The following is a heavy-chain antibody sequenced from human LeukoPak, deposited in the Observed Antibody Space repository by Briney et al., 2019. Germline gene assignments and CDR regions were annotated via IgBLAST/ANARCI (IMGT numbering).Heavy chain of an antibody. CDR2: IIPIFGTA. V-gene: IGHV1-69*13. D-gene: IGHD3-22*01. Sequence: GASVKVSCKASGGTFSSYAISWVRQTPGQGLEWMGGIIPIFGTANYAQKFQGRVTITADESTSTAYMELSSLRSEDTAVYYCARDNYYDSSGYYCDHWGQGTLVTVSS. J-gene: IGHJ4*02. CDR1: GGTFSSYA. CDR3: ARDNYYDSSGYYCDH.